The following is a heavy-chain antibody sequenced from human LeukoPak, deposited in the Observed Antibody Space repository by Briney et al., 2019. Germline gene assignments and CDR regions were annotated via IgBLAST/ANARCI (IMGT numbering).Heavy chain of an antibody. Sequence: PSETLSLTCTVSGGSISSYYWSWIRQPPGKGLEWIGYIYYSGSTNYYPSLKSRVTISVDTSKNQFSLKLSSVTAADTAVYYCARPDARDGFRVDPWGQGTLVTVSS. V-gene: IGHV4-59*01. D-gene: IGHD3-10*01. CDR1: GGSISSYY. CDR3: ARPDARDGFRVDP. J-gene: IGHJ5*02. CDR2: IYYSGST.